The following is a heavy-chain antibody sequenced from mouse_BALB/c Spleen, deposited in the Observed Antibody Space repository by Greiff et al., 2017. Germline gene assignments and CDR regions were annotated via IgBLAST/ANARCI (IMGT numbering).Heavy chain of an antibody. Sequence: EVQRVESGGGLVQPGGSLKLSCAASGFTFSSYVMSWVRQTPDKRLELVATINSNGGSTYYPDSVKGRFTISRDNAKNTLYLQMSSLKSEDTAMYYCARTGHAMDYWGQGTSVTVSS. V-gene: IGHV5-6-3*01. CDR1: GFTFSSYV. CDR3: ARTGHAMDY. CDR2: INSNGGST. J-gene: IGHJ4*01. D-gene: IGHD4-1*01.